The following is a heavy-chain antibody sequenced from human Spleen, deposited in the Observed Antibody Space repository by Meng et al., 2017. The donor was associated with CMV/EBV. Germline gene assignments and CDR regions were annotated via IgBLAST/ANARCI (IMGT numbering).Heavy chain of an antibody. Sequence: SETLSLTCAVYGGSFSGYYWSWIRQPPGKGLEWIGEINHIGSTNYNPSLKSRVTIAVDTSKNQFSLKLGSVTTADTAVYYCARFHSIGWSFDYLGQGTLVTVSS. V-gene: IGHV4-34*01. CDR3: ARFHSIGWSFDY. CDR1: GGSFSGYY. D-gene: IGHD6-19*01. CDR2: INHIGST. J-gene: IGHJ4*02.